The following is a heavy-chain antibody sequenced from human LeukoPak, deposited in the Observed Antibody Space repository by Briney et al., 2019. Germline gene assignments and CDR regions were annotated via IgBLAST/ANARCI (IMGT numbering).Heavy chain of an antibody. V-gene: IGHV3-21*01. CDR2: ITRVSTYI. CDR1: GFTFSDFA. J-gene: IGHJ3*02. Sequence: GGSRKLSCAASGFTFSDFAMNWVRQAPGKGLEWVSSITRVSTYIYYAESVQGRFTISRDNHKDLLYLQLNSLRGDDTGIYYCTRDRNDYGDPDAFDIWGQGTVVTVSS. D-gene: IGHD4-17*01. CDR3: TRDRNDYGDPDAFDI.